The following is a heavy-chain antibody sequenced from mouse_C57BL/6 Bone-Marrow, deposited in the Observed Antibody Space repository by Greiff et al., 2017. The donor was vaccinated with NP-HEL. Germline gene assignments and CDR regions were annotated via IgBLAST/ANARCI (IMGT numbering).Heavy chain of an antibody. V-gene: IGHV1-76*01. Sequence: VHLVESGAELVRPGASVKLSCKASGYTITDYYINWVKQRPGQGLEWIARIYPGSGNTYYNEKFKGKATLTAEKSSSTAYMQLSSLTSEDSAVYFCASSGYDPYWGQGTLVTVSA. CDR2: IYPGSGNT. CDR3: ASSGYDPY. CDR1: GYTITDYY. J-gene: IGHJ3*01. D-gene: IGHD3-2*02.